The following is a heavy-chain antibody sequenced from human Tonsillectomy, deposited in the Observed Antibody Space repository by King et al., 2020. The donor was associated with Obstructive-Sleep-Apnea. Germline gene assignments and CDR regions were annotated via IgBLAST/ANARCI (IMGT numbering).Heavy chain of an antibody. J-gene: IGHJ3*02. CDR2: IKQDGSEK. CDR1: GFTISSFW. Sequence: VQLVESGGGLVQPGGSLRLSCAASGFTISSFWMSWVRQAPGKGLEWVANIKQDGSEKYSGDSVKGRFTISRDNAKNSLYLQMNSLRAEDTAGYYCASGDTFDIWGQGTMVTVPS. CDR3: ASGDTFDI. V-gene: IGHV3-7*03.